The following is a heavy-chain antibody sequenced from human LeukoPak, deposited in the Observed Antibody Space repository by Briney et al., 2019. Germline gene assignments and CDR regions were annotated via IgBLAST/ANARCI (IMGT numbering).Heavy chain of an antibody. CDR2: IYTDGTAT. J-gene: IGHJ6*02. D-gene: IGHD3-10*01. V-gene: IGHV3-74*01. CDR3: ARGSSYGLDV. Sequence: GVSLRLSCSASAFTVSDYTMHWVGQAPGNGLVWISRIYTDGTATNYADSVKGRFTISRDNAKNTLYVQMNSLRVEDTAVYYCARGSSYGLDVWGRGTTVTVSS. CDR1: AFTVSDYT.